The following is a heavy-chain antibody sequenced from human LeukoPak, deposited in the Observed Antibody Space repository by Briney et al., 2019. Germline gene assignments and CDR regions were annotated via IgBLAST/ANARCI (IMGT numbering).Heavy chain of an antibody. CDR1: RFTFSSSV. J-gene: IGHJ4*02. CDR2: ISSTGSST. V-gene: IGHV3-23*01. CDR3: AKSPVAGTQF. Sequence: GGSLRLYCAASRFTFSSSVMSWVRQAPGKGLEWVSGISSTGSSTYYVDSVKGRFTISRDNLKNTLYLQMNSLRAEDTAVYFCAKSPVAGTQFWGQGTLVTVSS. D-gene: IGHD6-19*01.